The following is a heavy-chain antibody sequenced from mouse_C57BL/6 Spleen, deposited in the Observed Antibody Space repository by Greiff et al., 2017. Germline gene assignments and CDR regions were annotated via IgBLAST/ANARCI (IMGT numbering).Heavy chain of an antibody. J-gene: IGHJ2*01. D-gene: IGHD4-1*02. CDR2: IDPNSGST. CDR1: GYTFTSYW. CDR3: SRSPTGVFDY. V-gene: IGHV1-64*01. Sequence: VQLQQPGAELVKPGASVKLSCKASGYTFTSYWMHWVKQRPGQGLEWIGMIDPNSGSTNYNEKFKSKATLTVNKSSSTAYMQLSSLTSEDSAVYYCSRSPTGVFDYGGQGTTLTVSS.